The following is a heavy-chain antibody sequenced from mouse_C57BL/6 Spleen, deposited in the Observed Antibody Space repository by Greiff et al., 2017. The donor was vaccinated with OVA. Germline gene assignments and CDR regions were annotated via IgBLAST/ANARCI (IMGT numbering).Heavy chain of an antibody. D-gene: IGHD2-5*01. V-gene: IGHV1-64*01. CDR3: ARSGYSKGYFEV. CDR1: GYTFTSYW. CDR2: IHPNSGST. J-gene: IGHJ1*03. Sequence: VQLQQPGAELVKPGASVKLSCKASGYTFTSYWMHWVKQRPGQGLEWIGMIHPNSGSTNYNEKFKSKATLTVDKSSSTAYMQLSSLTSEDSAVYYCARSGYSKGYFEVWGTGTTVTVSS.